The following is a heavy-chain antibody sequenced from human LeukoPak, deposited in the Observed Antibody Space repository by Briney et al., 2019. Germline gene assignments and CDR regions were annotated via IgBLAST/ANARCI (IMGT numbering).Heavy chain of an antibody. CDR3: AKDICYYGSGLYGMDV. Sequence: GSLRLSCAASGFTFSNYGMHWVRQAPDKGLEWVAFLQNHGGDIHYAESVEGRFTISRDNSKNTLYLQMNSLRPEDTAVYYCAKDICYYGSGLYGMDVWGQGTTVTVSS. CDR2: LQNHGGDI. D-gene: IGHD3-10*01. V-gene: IGHV3-30*02. J-gene: IGHJ6*02. CDR1: GFTFSNYG.